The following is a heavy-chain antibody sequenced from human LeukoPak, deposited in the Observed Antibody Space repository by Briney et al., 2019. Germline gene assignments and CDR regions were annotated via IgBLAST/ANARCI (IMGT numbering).Heavy chain of an antibody. D-gene: IGHD2-2*01. V-gene: IGHV4-59*08. CDR3: ARNQLLSLDAFDI. Sequence: SSETLSLTCTVSGGSMRSYYWSWIRQPPGKGPEWIGYIYYSGSTNYNPSLKSRVTISVDTSKNHFSLKLSSVTAADTAVYYCARNQLLSLDAFDIWGQGTMVTVSS. CDR1: GGSMRSYY. CDR2: IYYSGST. J-gene: IGHJ3*02.